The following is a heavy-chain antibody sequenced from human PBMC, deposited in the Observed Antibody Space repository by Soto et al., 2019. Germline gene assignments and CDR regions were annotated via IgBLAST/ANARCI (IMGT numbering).Heavy chain of an antibody. D-gene: IGHD4-4*01. CDR2: MLYSGTT. J-gene: IGHJ5*02. CDR1: GDSIISGQHL. Sequence: QLQLQESGPGLVKPSETLSLTCTVSGDSIISGQHLWAWMRQPPEKGLEWIGSMLYSGTTYSNPSLNSRITISIDTSTNQFSLRLYSVTVADTAVYFCSRYSTSAGWFDPWGQGTLVTVSS. CDR3: SRYSTSAGWFDP. V-gene: IGHV4-39*01.